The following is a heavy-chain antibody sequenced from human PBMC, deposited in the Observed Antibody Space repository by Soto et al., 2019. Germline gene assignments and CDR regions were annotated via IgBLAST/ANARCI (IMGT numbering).Heavy chain of an antibody. Sequence: EVQLVESGGGLVQPGGSLRLSCAASGFTFSSYWMSWVRQAPGKGLEWVANIKQDGSEKYYVDSVKGRFTISRDNAKNSLYLQMNSLRAEDTAVYYCARAGIAAAGPRSEDHYYYCYGMDVWGQGTKVTVSS. D-gene: IGHD6-13*01. CDR2: IKQDGSEK. CDR1: GFTFSSYW. J-gene: IGHJ6*02. CDR3: ARAGIAAAGPRSEDHYYYCYGMDV. V-gene: IGHV3-7*05.